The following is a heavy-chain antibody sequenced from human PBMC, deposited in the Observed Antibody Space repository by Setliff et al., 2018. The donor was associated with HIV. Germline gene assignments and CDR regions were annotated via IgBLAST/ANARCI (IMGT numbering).Heavy chain of an antibody. J-gene: IGHJ3*02. V-gene: IGHV4-39*01. CDR2: VYYTWNT. D-gene: IGHD2-21*01. CDR1: GGSISGGVHY. CDR3: ARHSIAVVIGVPERDDAFDI. Sequence: PSETLSLTCTVSGGSISGGVHYWSWIRQHPGKGLEWIGSVYYTWNTYHNPSLKSRVTVSVDTSKNQFSLKLSSVTAADTAVYYCARHSIAVVIGVPERDDAFDIWGHGTMVTVS.